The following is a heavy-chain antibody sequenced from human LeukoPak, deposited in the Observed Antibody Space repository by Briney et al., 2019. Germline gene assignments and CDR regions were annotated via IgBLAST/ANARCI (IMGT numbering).Heavy chain of an antibody. D-gene: IGHD2-2*01. CDR3: ALGRVPAARTFDY. V-gene: IGHV4-59*01. J-gene: IGHJ4*02. CDR1: GGSISSYY. Sequence: SETLSLTCTVSGGSISSYYWSWIRQPPGKGLEWIGYIYYSGSTNYNPSLKSRVTISVDTSKNQFSLKLSSVTAADTAVYYCALGRVPAARTFDYWGQGTLVTASS. CDR2: IYYSGST.